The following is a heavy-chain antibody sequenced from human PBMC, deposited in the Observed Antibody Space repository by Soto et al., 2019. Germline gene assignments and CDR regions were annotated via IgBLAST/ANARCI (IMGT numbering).Heavy chain of an antibody. CDR2: ISGSGGNT. D-gene: IGHD3-22*01. Sequence: PGGSLRLSCAASGFTFSSYAMSWVRQAPGKGLEWVSAISGSGGNTYYADSVKGRFTISRDNSKNTLYLQMNSLRAEDTAVYYCAKVQSSYYYDSSGYYATFDYWGQGT. J-gene: IGHJ4*02. CDR1: GFTFSSYA. V-gene: IGHV3-23*01. CDR3: AKVQSSYYYDSSGYYATFDY.